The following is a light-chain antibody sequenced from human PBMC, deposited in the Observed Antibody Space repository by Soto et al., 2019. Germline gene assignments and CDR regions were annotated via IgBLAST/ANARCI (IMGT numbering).Light chain of an antibody. J-gene: IGKJ3*01. Sequence: DIQMTQSPSSVSASVGDRVTISCRASQDISTWLAWYQQKPGKAPKLLIYAASSLQSGVPSRFSGSGSGTDFTLTISSLQPEDFATSFCQQGYGFAFTFGPGTKVDIK. CDR3: QQGYGFAFT. V-gene: IGKV1-12*01. CDR2: AAS. CDR1: QDISTW.